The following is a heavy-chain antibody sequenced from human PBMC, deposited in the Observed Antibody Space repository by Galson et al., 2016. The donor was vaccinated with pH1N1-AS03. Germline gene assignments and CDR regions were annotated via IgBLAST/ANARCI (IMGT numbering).Heavy chain of an antibody. V-gene: IGHV6-1*01. CDR2: TYYRSKWYN. J-gene: IGHJ5*02. D-gene: IGHD6-6*01. Sequence: CAISGDSVSSNSAAWNWIRQSPSRGLEWLGRTYYRSKWYNDYAVSVKSRITINPDTSKNQFSLQLNSVTPEDTAVYYCVRGHYSSSFYWFDPWGQGTLVTVSS. CDR3: VRGHYSSSFYWFDP. CDR1: GDSVSSNSAA.